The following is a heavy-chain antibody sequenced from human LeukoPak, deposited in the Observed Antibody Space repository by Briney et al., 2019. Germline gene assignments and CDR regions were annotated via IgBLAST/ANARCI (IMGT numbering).Heavy chain of an antibody. D-gene: IGHD3-22*01. V-gene: IGHV3-21*01. CDR3: VKGPNYYNSSGYIWDAFDI. CDR1: GFTFSSYS. Sequence: GGSLRLSCAASGFTFSSYSMNWVRQAPGKGLEWVSSISSSSSYIYYADSVKGRFTISRDNAKNSLYLQMNSLRAEDTAVYYCVKGPNYYNSSGYIWDAFDIWGQGTMVTVSS. J-gene: IGHJ3*02. CDR2: ISSSSSYI.